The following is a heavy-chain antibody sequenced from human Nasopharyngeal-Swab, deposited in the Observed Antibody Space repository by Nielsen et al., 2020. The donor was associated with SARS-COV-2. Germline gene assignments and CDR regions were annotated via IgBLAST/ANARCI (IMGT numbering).Heavy chain of an antibody. CDR1: GFTVSSNY. D-gene: IGHD3-10*01. CDR2: ISSSSSYI. V-gene: IGHV3-21*01. CDR3: ARDREFGELWGY. J-gene: IGHJ4*02. Sequence: GGSLRLSCAASGFTVSSNYVNWVRQAPGKGLEWVSSISSSSSYIYYADSVKGRFTISRDNAKNSLYLQMNSLRAEDTAVYYCARDREFGELWGYWGQGTLVTVSS.